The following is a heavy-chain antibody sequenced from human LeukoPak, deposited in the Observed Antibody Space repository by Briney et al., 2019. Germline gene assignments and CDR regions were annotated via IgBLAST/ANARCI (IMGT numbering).Heavy chain of an antibody. V-gene: IGHV3-23*01. Sequence: GGSLRLPCAASGFTFSTYAMSWVRQAPGKGLEWVSIITSSGGSTNYADSVKGRFTISRDNSKNTLYLQMNSLKPDDTAVYYCATDVTGGAISFWGQGALVTVSS. CDR3: ATDVTGGAISF. D-gene: IGHD1-14*01. CDR2: ITSSGGST. CDR1: GFTFSTYA. J-gene: IGHJ4*02.